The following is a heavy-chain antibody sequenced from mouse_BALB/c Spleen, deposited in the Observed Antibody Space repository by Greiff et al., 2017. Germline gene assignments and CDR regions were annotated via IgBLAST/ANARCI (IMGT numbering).Heavy chain of an antibody. Sequence: EVHLVESGGGLVQPGGSRKLSCAASGFTFSSFGMHWVRQAPEKGLEWVAYISSGSSTIYYADTVEGRFTISRDNPKNTLFLQMTSLRSEDTAMYYCARRYGNYAWFAYWGQGTLVTVSA. CDR2: ISSGSSTI. J-gene: IGHJ3*01. V-gene: IGHV5-17*02. D-gene: IGHD2-10*02. CDR3: ARRYGNYAWFAY. CDR1: GFTFSSFG.